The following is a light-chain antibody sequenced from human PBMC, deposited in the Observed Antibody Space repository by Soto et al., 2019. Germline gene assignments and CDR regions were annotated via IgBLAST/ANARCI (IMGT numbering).Light chain of an antibody. J-gene: IGLJ1*01. CDR1: SSDVVSYNL. V-gene: IGLV2-23*01. CDR2: EGS. Sequence: QSALTQPASVSGSPGQSITISCTGASSDVVSYNLVSWYQQHPGKAPKLMIYEGSKRPSGVSYRFSGSKSGNTASLTISGLQAEDEADYYCYSYAGSDTSYVFGTGTKVTVL. CDR3: YSYAGSDTSYV.